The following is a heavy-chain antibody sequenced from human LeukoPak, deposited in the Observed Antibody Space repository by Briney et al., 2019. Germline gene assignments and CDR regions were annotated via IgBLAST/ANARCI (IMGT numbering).Heavy chain of an antibody. CDR3: AKDREYSSTWYYLGY. CDR2: ISGSGAST. V-gene: IGHV3-23*01. Sequence: PGGSLRLSCLTSGFTLSTNAMSWVRQAPGKGLEWISGISGSGASTYYADSVKGRFTISRDDSRNTLYLQMNSLRAEDTAVYHCAKDREYSSTWYYLGYWGQGTLVTVSS. D-gene: IGHD6-13*01. J-gene: IGHJ4*02. CDR1: GFTLSTNA.